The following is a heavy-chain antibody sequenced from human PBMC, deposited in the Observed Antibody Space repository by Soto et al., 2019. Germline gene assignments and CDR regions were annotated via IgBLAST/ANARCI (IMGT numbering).Heavy chain of an antibody. V-gene: IGHV3-30*18. CDR1: GFTFSSYG. J-gene: IGHJ5*02. CDR3: AKDGYDSSGYYANWFDP. CDR2: ISYYGSNK. D-gene: IGHD3-22*01. Sequence: WWSLRLSCAASGFTFSSYGMHWVRQAPGKGLEWVAVISYYGSNKYYADSVKGRFTISRDNSKNTLYLQMNSLRAEDTAVYYCAKDGYDSSGYYANWFDPWGQGTLVTVSS.